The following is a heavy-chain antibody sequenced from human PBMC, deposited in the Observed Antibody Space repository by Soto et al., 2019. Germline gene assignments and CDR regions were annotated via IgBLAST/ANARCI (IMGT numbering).Heavy chain of an antibody. J-gene: IGHJ4*02. CDR3: AATGPFDY. Sequence: GGSLRLSCAASGFTLSSYWMHWVRQAPGKGLVWVSRIESDGSSTSYADSVKGRFTISRDNAKNTLYLQMDSLRDGDDIVVVVAATGPFDYWGQGTLVTVSS. V-gene: IGHV3-74*01. CDR2: IESDGSST. D-gene: IGHD2-15*01. CDR1: GFTLSSYW.